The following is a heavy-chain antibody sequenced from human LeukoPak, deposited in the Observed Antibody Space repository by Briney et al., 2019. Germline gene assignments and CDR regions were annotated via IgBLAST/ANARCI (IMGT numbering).Heavy chain of an antibody. J-gene: IGHJ4*02. D-gene: IGHD6-19*01. CDR2: IYSGGST. CDR3: ARDFSSGWYFDY. CDR1: GFTVSSNY. Sequence: GGSLRLSCAASGFTVSSNYMSWVRQAPGKGLEWVSVIYSGGSTYYADSVKGRFTISRDNSKNTLYLQMNSLRAEDTAVYYCARDFSSGWYFDYWGQGTPVTVSS. V-gene: IGHV3-66*02.